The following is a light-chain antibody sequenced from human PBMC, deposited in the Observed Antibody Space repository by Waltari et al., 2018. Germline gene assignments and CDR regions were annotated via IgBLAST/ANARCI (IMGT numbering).Light chain of an antibody. V-gene: IGKV1-5*03. CDR3: QQYNSYPWT. CDR1: QSISNL. CDR2: KAS. Sequence: DIQMTQSPSTLSASVGDRVTITCRASQSISNLLAWYQQKPGKAPKPLIYKASSLESGVPSRFSGSGSGTEFTLTISSLQPDDFATYYCQQYNSYPWTFGQGTKVEIK. J-gene: IGKJ1*01.